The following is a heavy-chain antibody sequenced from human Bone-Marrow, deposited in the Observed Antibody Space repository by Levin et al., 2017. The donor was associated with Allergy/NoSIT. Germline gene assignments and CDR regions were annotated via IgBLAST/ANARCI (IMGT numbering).Heavy chain of an antibody. CDR2: IWYDGSNK. D-gene: IGHD5-18*01. V-gene: IGHV3-33*01. CDR1: GFTFSSYG. CDR3: ARDGNSYGYGGDWFDP. Sequence: GGSLRLSCAASGFTFSSYGMHWVRQAPGKGLEWVAVIWYDGSNKYYADSVKGRFTISRDNSKNTLYLQMNSLRAEDTAVYYCARDGNSYGYGGDWFDPWGQGTLVTVSS. J-gene: IGHJ5*02.